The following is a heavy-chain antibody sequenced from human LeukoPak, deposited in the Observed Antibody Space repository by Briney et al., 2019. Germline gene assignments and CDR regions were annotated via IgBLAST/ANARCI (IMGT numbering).Heavy chain of an antibody. CDR1: GGSFSGYY. CDR3: ARTAHYSSSWYTFDY. J-gene: IGHJ4*02. V-gene: IGHV4-34*01. CDR2: TNHSGST. D-gene: IGHD6-13*01. Sequence: SETLSLTCAVYGGSFSGYYWSWIRQPPGKGLEWIGETNHSGSTNYNPSLKSRVTISVDTSKNQFSLKLSSVTAADTAVYYCARTAHYSSSWYTFDYWGQGTLVTVSS.